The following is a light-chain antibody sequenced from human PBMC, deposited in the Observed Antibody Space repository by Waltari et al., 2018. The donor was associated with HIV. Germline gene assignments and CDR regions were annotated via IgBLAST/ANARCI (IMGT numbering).Light chain of an antibody. CDR1: SNDVGGFNY. CDR3: GSYSSSGTVL. CDR2: GFS. Sequence: HSVLTQPASMSGSLGQSITISCLGSSNDVGGFNYVSWYQQSPDKAPRLVIYGFSTRPSVVAGRFSGSKSGSAASLTISGLQPEDDADYYCGSYSSSGTVLFGGGTRLTVL. J-gene: IGLJ2*01. V-gene: IGLV2-14*03.